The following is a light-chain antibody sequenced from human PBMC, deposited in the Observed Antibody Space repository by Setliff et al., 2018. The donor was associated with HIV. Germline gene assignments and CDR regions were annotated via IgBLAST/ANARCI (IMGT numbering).Light chain of an antibody. Sequence: QSVLTQPASVSGSPGQSITISCTGTSFDVGAYNYVYWYQQYPGKAPKRMIYEVSVRPSGVSNRFSGSKSGNTASLTISGLQAEDEADYYCSSYTSIYTYVFGTGTKVTV. CDR2: EVS. CDR3: SSYTSIYTYV. J-gene: IGLJ1*01. CDR1: SFDVGAYNY. V-gene: IGLV2-14*01.